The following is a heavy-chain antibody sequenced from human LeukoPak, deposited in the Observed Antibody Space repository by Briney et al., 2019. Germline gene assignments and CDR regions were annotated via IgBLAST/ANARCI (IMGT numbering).Heavy chain of an antibody. CDR2: IKQDGSEK. V-gene: IGHV3-7*01. Sequence: GGSLRLSCATSGFTFSSYYMAWVRQAPGKGLEWVANIKQDGSEKYYVDSVKGRFTVSRDNAKNSLYLQMNSLRAEDTAVYYCGALYGGFDPWGQGTLVTVSS. CDR3: GALYGGFDP. CDR1: GFTFSSYY. D-gene: IGHD4-17*01. J-gene: IGHJ5*02.